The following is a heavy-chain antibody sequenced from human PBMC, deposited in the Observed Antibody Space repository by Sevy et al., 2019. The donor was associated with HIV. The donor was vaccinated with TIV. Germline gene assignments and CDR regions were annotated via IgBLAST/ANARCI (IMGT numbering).Heavy chain of an antibody. J-gene: IGHJ4*02. Sequence: SETLSLTCAVYGGSFSGYYWSWIRQPPGKGLEWIGEINHSGSTNYNPSLKSRVTISVETSKNQFSLKLSSVTAADTAVYYCARASYYYDSSGYYVYWGQGTLVTVSS. V-gene: IGHV4-34*01. CDR1: GGSFSGYY. D-gene: IGHD3-22*01. CDR2: INHSGST. CDR3: ARASYYYDSSGYYVY.